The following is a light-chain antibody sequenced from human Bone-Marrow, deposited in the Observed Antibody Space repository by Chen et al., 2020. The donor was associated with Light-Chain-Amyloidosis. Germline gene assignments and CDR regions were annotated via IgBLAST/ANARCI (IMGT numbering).Light chain of an antibody. CDR1: QSVSSY. Sequence: EIGLTQSPATLYLSPGERATLSCRASQSVSSYLAWYQQKPGQAPRLLIYDASNRATGIPARFSGSGSGTDFTLTISSLEPEYFAVYYCQQRSNWPSYTFGQGTKLEIK. V-gene: IGKV3-11*01. CDR2: DAS. CDR3: QQRSNWPSYT. J-gene: IGKJ2*01.